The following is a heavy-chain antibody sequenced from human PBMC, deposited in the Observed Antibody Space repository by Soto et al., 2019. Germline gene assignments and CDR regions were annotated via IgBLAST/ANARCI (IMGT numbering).Heavy chain of an antibody. V-gene: IGHV3-21*01. CDR3: VDLYGLG. CDR1: GFTFTTYS. Sequence: GGSLRISCAASGFTFTTYSMNWVRQAPGKGVEWVSSISSSVNYMYYADSVKGRFTISRDNAWNSLWLQMNSPKVEDTALYYCVDLYGLGWGQGTMVTVYS. D-gene: IGHD3-3*01. CDR2: ISSSVNYM. J-gene: IGHJ4*02.